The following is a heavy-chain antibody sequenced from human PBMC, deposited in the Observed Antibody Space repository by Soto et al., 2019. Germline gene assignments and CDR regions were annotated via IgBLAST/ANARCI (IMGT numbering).Heavy chain of an antibody. D-gene: IGHD6-13*01. V-gene: IGHV3-33*01. Sequence: QVQLVESGGGVVQPGRSLRLSCAASGFTFSSYGMHWVRQAPGKGLEWVAVIWYDGSNKYYADSVKGRFTISRDNSKNTLYLQMNSLRAEDTAVYYCATCIAAATGDFDIGGQGTMVTVSS. J-gene: IGHJ3*02. CDR1: GFTFSSYG. CDR3: ATCIAAATGDFDI. CDR2: IWYDGSNK.